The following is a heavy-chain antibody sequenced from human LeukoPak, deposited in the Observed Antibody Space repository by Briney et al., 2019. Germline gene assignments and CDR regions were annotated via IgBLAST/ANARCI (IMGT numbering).Heavy chain of an antibody. Sequence: GGSLRLSCAASGFTFSRYGMSWVRQAPGKWLEWVSAISGSGGRTYYADSVKGRFTISRDNSKNTLYLQMNSLRAEDTAVYYCAKSWAAAGTLYFQHWGQGTLVTVSS. J-gene: IGHJ1*01. D-gene: IGHD6-13*01. CDR1: GFTFSRYG. V-gene: IGHV3-23*01. CDR2: ISGSGGRT. CDR3: AKSWAAAGTLYFQH.